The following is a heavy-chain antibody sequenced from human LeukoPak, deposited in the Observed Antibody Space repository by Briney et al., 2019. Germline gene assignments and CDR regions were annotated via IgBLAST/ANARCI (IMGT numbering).Heavy chain of an antibody. D-gene: IGHD2-15*01. CDR3: ARDRRIDWFFDV. V-gene: IGHV4-59*01. Sequence: KSSETLSLICTVSGDSFNLYYWSWIRQPPGGGLEWIGYIHHSGSTKYNPSLQSRVTISVDTSKNHFSLDVRSVTAADTAVYFCARDRRIDWFFDVWGRGALVTVSS. J-gene: IGHJ2*01. CDR2: IHHSGST. CDR1: GDSFNLYY.